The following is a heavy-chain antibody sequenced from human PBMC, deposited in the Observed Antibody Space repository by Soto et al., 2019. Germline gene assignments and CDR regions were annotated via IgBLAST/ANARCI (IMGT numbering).Heavy chain of an antibody. V-gene: IGHV1-2*02. CDR1: GYTFTDFY. CDR2: INPNSGGT. CDR3: ARKLELRGSYYYYYDMDV. J-gene: IGHJ6*02. D-gene: IGHD1-7*01. Sequence: QVQLVQSGAEVKKPGASVKVSCKASGYTFTDFYMHWVRQAPGQGLEWMGWINPNSGGTHYAQKFQGRVTMTSDTSISTAYMELSRLRSDDTAVYYCARKLELRGSYYYYYDMDVWGQGTTVTVSS.